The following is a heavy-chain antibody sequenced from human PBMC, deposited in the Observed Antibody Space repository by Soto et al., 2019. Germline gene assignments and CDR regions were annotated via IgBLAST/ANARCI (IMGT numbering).Heavy chain of an antibody. CDR1: GYTFTSYA. D-gene: IGHD2-15*01. CDR2: INAGNGNT. Sequence: ASVKVSCKASGYTFTSYAMHWVRQAPGQRLEWMGWINAGNGNTKYSQKFQGRVTITRDTSASTAYKELSSLRSEDTAVYYCARDISPYCSGGSCYNRGYFDYWGQGPRSPSPQ. CDR3: ARDISPYCSGGSCYNRGYFDY. V-gene: IGHV1-3*01. J-gene: IGHJ4*03.